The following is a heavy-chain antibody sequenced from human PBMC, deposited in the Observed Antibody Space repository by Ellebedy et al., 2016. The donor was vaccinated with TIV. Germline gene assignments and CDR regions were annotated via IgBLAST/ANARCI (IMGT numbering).Heavy chain of an antibody. CDR1: GGSISSDY. CDR2: IYYGGST. D-gene: IGHD6-19*01. Sequence: MPSETLSLTCTVSGGSISSDYWSWIRQPPGKGLEWIGYIYYGGSTSYNPSLKSRVTISVDTSQNQFSLNLSSVTAADTAVYYCARHYSSGWDFDYWGQGTLVTVSS. V-gene: IGHV4-59*08. CDR3: ARHYSSGWDFDY. J-gene: IGHJ4*02.